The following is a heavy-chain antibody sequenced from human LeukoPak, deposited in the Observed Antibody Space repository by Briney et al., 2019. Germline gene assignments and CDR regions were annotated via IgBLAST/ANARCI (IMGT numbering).Heavy chain of an antibody. Sequence: GGSLRLSCAASGFTVSNYYMSWVRQAPGKGLEWVSVFFSGGSTYYADSVQGRFTISRDDSENTLYLQMNNLRAEDTAVYYCARDVLDAFDVWAKGQWSPSPQ. V-gene: IGHV3-53*01. CDR3: ARDVLDAFDV. CDR1: GFTVSNYY. D-gene: IGHD2-8*01. CDR2: FFSGGST. J-gene: IGHJ3*01.